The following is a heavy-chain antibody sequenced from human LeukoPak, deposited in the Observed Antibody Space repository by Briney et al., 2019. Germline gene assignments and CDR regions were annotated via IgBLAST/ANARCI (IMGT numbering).Heavy chain of an antibody. Sequence: GRSLRLSCTASGFTFRHYDMHCVRQAPGKGLEWVAAISYDGSNKFYTDSVKGRFNISRDIQKNTLYLQIHSLRAEEEAVYFLAKYGDIVGANAFDYWGQGPLVPVSS. CDR3: AKYGDIVGANAFDY. CDR2: ISYDGSNK. V-gene: IGHV3-30*18. D-gene: IGHD1-26*01. J-gene: IGHJ4*02. CDR1: GFTFRHYD.